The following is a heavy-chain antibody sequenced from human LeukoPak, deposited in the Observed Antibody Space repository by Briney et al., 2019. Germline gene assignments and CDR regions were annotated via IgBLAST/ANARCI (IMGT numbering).Heavy chain of an antibody. Sequence: GESLKISCKGSGYSFTSYWIGWVRQMPGKGLEWMGNIYPGDSDTRYSPSFQGQVTISADKSISTAYLQWSSLKASDTAMYYCARQWDPYGSGKTYYYYGMDVWGQGTTVTVSS. J-gene: IGHJ6*02. CDR3: ARQWDPYGSGKTYYYYGMDV. D-gene: IGHD3-10*01. V-gene: IGHV5-51*01. CDR1: GYSFTSYW. CDR2: IYPGDSDT.